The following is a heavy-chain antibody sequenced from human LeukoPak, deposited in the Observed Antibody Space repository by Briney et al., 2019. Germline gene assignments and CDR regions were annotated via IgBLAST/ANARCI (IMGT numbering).Heavy chain of an antibody. V-gene: IGHV3-74*03. CDR3: AIDLTGNEDY. Sequence: GGSLRLSCAVSGFTFSHYWFHWVRQAPGKGLVWVSRLNPDGSDTTYADSVKSRFTISRDNAKNMLYLQMNSLRAEDTAVYYCAIDLTGNEDYWGQGTLVTVSS. CDR1: GFTFSHYW. CDR2: LNPDGSDT. D-gene: IGHD2-8*02. J-gene: IGHJ4*02.